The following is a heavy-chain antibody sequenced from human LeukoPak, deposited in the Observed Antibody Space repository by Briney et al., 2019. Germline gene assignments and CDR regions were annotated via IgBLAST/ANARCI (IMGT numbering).Heavy chain of an antibody. Sequence: GGSLRLSCAASGFTFDDYAMHWVRQAPGKGLEGVSGISWNGGSIGYADSVKGRFTISRDNAKNSLYLQMNSLRAEGTALYYCAKGPPGWELFTEQYYFDYWGQGTLVTVSS. CDR2: ISWNGGSI. V-gene: IGHV3-9*01. J-gene: IGHJ4*02. CDR1: GFTFDDYA. CDR3: AKGPPGWELFTEQYYFDY. D-gene: IGHD1-26*01.